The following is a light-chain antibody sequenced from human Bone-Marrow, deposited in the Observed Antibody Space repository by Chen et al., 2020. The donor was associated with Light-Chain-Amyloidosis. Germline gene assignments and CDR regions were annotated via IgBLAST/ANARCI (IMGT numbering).Light chain of an antibody. Sequence: SYELTQPPSVSVSQGQTARITCSGDDLPTKYAYWYQQKPGQAPVLVIHRDTVRPSGISERFSGSCTGTTATLTISGVQAEDEADYHCQSADSSGTYEVIFGGGTKLTVL. J-gene: IGLJ2*01. CDR1: DLPTKY. V-gene: IGLV3-25*03. CDR3: QSADSSGTYEVI. CDR2: RDT.